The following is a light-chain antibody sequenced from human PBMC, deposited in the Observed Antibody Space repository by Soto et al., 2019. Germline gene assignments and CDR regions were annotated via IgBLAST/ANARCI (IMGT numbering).Light chain of an antibody. Sequence: EIIMTQAPATLSGSQRERATLSCRVGQSISSNLAWYPQKPGPATRLPMFRTSSRDTGPRARFSGSGSGTEFKLTISILQPEDFGLYSCTKYNNWAGNSFGGGTKVDIK. CDR1: QSISSN. J-gene: IGKJ4*01. V-gene: IGKV3-15*01. CDR3: TKYNNWAGNS. CDR2: RTS.